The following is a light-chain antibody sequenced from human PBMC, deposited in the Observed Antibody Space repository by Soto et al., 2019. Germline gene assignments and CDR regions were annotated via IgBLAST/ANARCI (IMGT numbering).Light chain of an antibody. CDR3: AAWDDSLNGVV. Sequence: QSVLTQPPSVSEAPRQRVTMSCSGSSSNIGNNAVNWFQVLPGKAPKLLIYFDDLLPSGVSDRFSGSKSGTSASLTISGLQSEDEAEYYCAAWDDSLNGVVFGGGTKVTVL. CDR1: SSNIGNNA. V-gene: IGLV1-36*01. J-gene: IGLJ2*01. CDR2: FDD.